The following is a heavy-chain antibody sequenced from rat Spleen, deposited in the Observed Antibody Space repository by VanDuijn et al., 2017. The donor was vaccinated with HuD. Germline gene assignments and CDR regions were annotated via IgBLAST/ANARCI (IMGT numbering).Heavy chain of an antibody. Sequence: EVQLVESDGGLVQPGRSLKLSCAASGFTYSNYVMAWVRQAPAKGLEWIASIRAGADTTYYRDSVKGRFTISRDDAKRTLYLQMDSLKSEDTATYYCARSVFDYWGQGVMVTVSS. V-gene: IGHV5S23*01. CDR3: ARSVFDY. CDR2: IRAGADTT. J-gene: IGHJ2*01. CDR1: GFTYSNYV.